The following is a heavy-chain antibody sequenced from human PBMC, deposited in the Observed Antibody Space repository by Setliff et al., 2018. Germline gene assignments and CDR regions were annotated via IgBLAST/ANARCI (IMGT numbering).Heavy chain of an antibody. CDR2: ISSSSSTI. D-gene: IGHD3-10*01. CDR1: GFTFSSYS. V-gene: IGHV3-48*01. J-gene: IGHJ4*02. CDR3: ARDSVTMVRGVNFDY. Sequence: GGSLRLSCAASGFTFSSYSMNWVRQAPGKGLEWVSYISSSSSTIYYADSVKGRFTISRDNAKNSLYLQMNSLRAEDTAVYYCARDSVTMVRGVNFDYWGQGTLVTVSS.